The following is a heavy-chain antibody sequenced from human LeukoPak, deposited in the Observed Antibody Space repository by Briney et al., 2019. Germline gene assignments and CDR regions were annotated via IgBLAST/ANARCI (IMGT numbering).Heavy chain of an antibody. CDR3: AKEPRVATIEIFDY. V-gene: IGHV3-23*01. J-gene: IGHJ4*02. CDR1: GFTFSSYA. D-gene: IGHD5-12*01. Sequence: PGVSLRLSCAASGFTFSSYAMSWVRQAPGKGLEWVSSISGGGGVTYYADSVKGRFTISRDNSKNTVYLQMNSLRAEDTAVYYCAKEPRVATIEIFDYWGQGTLVTVSS. CDR2: ISGGGGVT.